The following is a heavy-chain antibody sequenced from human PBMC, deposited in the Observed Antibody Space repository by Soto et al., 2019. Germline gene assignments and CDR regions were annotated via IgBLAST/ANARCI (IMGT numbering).Heavy chain of an antibody. CDR3: ARVPGP. V-gene: IGHV4-30-2*01. CDR2: IYHSGST. Sequence: SETLSLTCAVSGVSIRSGVYSWSWIRQLPGKGLEWIGYIYHSGSTYYNPSLKSRVTISVDRSKNQFSLKLSSVTAADTAVYYCARVPGPWGQGTLVTVSS. D-gene: IGHD3-10*01. CDR1: GVSIRSGVYS. J-gene: IGHJ5*02.